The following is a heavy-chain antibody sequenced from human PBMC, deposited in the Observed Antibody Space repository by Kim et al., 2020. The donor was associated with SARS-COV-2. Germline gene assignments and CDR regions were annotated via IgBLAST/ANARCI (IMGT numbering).Heavy chain of an antibody. Sequence: GGSLRLSCAASGFTFSNYWMHWVRQVPGKGLVWVSRISNDGRSTNYADSVRGRFTISRDNAKNTLFLEMKSLRAEDTAVYYCAAGYYYFDLDVWGQGTTVTVSS. CDR1: GFTFSNYW. V-gene: IGHV3-74*01. J-gene: IGHJ6*02. CDR3: AAGYYYFDLDV. CDR2: ISNDGRST.